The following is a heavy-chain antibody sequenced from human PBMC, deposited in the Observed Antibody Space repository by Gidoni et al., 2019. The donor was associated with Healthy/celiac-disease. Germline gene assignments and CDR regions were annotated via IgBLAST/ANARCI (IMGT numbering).Heavy chain of an antibody. CDR3: ARRGVIIPHDAFDI. CDR2: ISSSSSTI. V-gene: IGHV3-48*01. CDR1: GFTFSSYS. Sequence: EVQLVESGGGLVQPGGSLRLSCAASGFTFSSYSMSWVRQAPGKGLEWVSYISSSSSTIYYADSVKGRFTISRDNAKNSLYLQMNSLRAEDTAVYYCARRGVIIPHDAFDIWGQGTMVTVSS. J-gene: IGHJ3*02. D-gene: IGHD3-10*01.